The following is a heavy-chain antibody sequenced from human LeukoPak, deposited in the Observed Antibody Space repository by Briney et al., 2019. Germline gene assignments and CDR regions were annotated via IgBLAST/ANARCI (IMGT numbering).Heavy chain of an antibody. CDR1: GFTFSSYW. Sequence: PGGSLRLSCSASGFTFSSYWMHWIRQAPGKGLVWVSRIKGDGSHTIYADSVKGRFTNSRDNAKNTLFLQMKSLRVEDTAVYYCVRDWDHFDFDSWGQGTLVTVAS. V-gene: IGHV3-74*01. CDR3: VRDWDHFDFDS. CDR2: IKGDGSHT. J-gene: IGHJ5*01. D-gene: IGHD1-26*01.